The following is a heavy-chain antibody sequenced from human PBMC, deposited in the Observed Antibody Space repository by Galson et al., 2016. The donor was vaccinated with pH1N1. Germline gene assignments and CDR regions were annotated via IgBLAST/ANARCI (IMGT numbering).Heavy chain of an antibody. CDR3: TSDLGRLRDY. D-gene: IGHD1-26*01. CDR2: LDPTGGGT. J-gene: IGHJ4*02. V-gene: IGHV1-46*01. CDR1: GYTFTRYY. Sequence: SVKVSCKASGYTFTRYYLNWVRQAPGQGLEWMGVLDPTGGGTTYAQKFHSRLTMTRDTSTSTFSMELSSLKSEDTAVYYCTSDLGRLRDYWGQGTLVTVSS.